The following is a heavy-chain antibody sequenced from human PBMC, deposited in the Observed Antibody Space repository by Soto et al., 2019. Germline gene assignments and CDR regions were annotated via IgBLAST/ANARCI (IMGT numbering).Heavy chain of an antibody. D-gene: IGHD3-3*01. Sequence: GGSLRLSCAASGFTISSNYLSWVRQAPGKGLEWVSVIFSADNTHYADSVKGRFTISRDNSKNTVFLQMNSLRAEDTAVYYCAITGAGYYIVWGPGTTLTVYS. CDR2: IFSADNT. V-gene: IGHV3-53*01. CDR3: AITGAGYYIV. CDR1: GFTISSNY. J-gene: IGHJ6*02.